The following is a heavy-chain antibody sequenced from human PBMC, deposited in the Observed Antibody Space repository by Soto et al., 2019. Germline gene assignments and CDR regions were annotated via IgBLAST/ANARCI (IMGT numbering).Heavy chain of an antibody. V-gene: IGHV3-7*05. CDR1: GFTFSSYW. D-gene: IGHD3-22*01. J-gene: IGHJ4*02. CDR2: IKQDGSEK. CDR3: AIQYYDSSGSHFYD. Sequence: GGSLRLSCAASGFTFSSYWMTWVRQAPGKGLEWVANIKQDGSEKYYVDSVKGRFTISRDNAENSLYLQMNNLRAEDTAVYSCAIQYYDSSGSHFYDWGKGTLVTVS.